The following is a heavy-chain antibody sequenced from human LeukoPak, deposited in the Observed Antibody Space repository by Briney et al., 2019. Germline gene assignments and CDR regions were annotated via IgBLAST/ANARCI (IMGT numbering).Heavy chain of an antibody. CDR2: ISTDGGGT. Sequence: PGGFLRLSCAASGFTFSDYAMHWVRQAPGKGLEYVSAISTDGGGTYYVNSVKGRFTISRDNSKNTLYLQMGSLRAEDMAVYYCARYGSGSYYHYWGQGTLVTVSS. CDR1: GFTFSDYA. CDR3: ARYGSGSYYHY. V-gene: IGHV3-64*01. J-gene: IGHJ4*02. D-gene: IGHD3-10*01.